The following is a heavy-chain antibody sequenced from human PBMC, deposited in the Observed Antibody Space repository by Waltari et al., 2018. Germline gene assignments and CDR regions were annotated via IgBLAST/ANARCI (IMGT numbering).Heavy chain of an antibody. Sequence: EVQLVQSGAEVKKPGATVKIPCKASGYTFTDYYMHWVPQAPGKGLGWMGRVDPEDGETIYAEKFQGRVTITADTSTDTAYMELSSLRSEDTAVYYGAAAAGKDNWFDPWGQGTLVTVSS. CDR3: AAAAGKDNWFDP. D-gene: IGHD6-13*01. CDR1: GYTFTDYY. J-gene: IGHJ5*02. CDR2: VDPEDGET. V-gene: IGHV1-69-2*01.